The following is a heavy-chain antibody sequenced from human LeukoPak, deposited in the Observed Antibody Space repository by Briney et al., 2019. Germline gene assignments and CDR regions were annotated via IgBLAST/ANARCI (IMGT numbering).Heavy chain of an antibody. CDR3: ARGRRGYSGYDHDY. CDR1: GYTFTSYY. Sequence: ASVKVSCKASGYTFTSYYMHWVRQAPGQGLEWMGWMNPNSGNTGYAQKFQGRVTMTRNTSISTAYMELSSLRSEDTAVYYCARGRRGYSGYDHDYWGQGTLVTVSS. J-gene: IGHJ4*02. V-gene: IGHV1-8*02. CDR2: MNPNSGNT. D-gene: IGHD5-12*01.